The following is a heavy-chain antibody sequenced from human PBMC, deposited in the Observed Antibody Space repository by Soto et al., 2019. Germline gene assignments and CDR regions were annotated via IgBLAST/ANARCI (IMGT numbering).Heavy chain of an antibody. CDR1: NGSISTNGHY. CDR3: AREQWGFDS. J-gene: IGHJ4*02. CDR2: IYYTGNS. V-gene: IGHV4-31*03. D-gene: IGHD6-19*01. Sequence: QVQLQESGPELVKSSTTLSLTCTVANGSISTNGHYWTWIRQRPGNGLEWIAYIYYTGNSYYNPSLKSRLTMSIDTSKTQYSLTLWSVTDADTAVYYSAREQWGFDSWGQGTLVTVSS.